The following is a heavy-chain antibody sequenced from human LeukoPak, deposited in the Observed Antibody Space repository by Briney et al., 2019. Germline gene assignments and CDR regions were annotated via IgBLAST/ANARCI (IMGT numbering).Heavy chain of an antibody. D-gene: IGHD4-17*01. V-gene: IGHV3-48*03. CDR3: ASNHYGDSRVVTY. Sequence: PGGSLRLSCAASGFTFSSYEMNWVRQAPGKGLEWVSYISSSGSTIYYADSVKGRFTISRDNAKNSLYLQMNSLRAEDTAVYYCASNHYGDSRVVTYWGQGTLVTVSS. CDR2: ISSSGSTI. CDR1: GFTFSSYE. J-gene: IGHJ4*02.